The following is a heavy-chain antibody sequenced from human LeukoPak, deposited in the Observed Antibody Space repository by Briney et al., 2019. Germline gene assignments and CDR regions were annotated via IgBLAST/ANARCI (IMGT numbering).Heavy chain of an antibody. D-gene: IGHD5-18*01. Sequence: PGGSLRLSCAASGFTFDDFPMHWVRQQPGKGLEWVSLVSVDGDTKYYADSVRGRFTISRDNSKNSLYLQMNSLRAEDTAVYYCARWLSDKIDSNGYLDYWGQGTLVAVSS. J-gene: IGHJ4*02. CDR1: GFTFDDFP. CDR3: ARWLSDKIDSNGYLDY. V-gene: IGHV3-43*01. CDR2: VSVDGDTK.